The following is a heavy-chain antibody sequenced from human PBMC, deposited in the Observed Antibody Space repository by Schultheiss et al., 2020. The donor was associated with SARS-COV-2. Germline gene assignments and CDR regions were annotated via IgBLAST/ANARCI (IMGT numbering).Heavy chain of an antibody. CDR1: GGSISRGGNS. CDR2: IYHSGSI. D-gene: IGHD3-10*01. CDR3: ARGFGAGPFDI. V-gene: IGHV4-30-2*06. Sequence: SETLSLTCVVSGGSISRGGNSWSWIRQSPGKGLEWMGYIYHSGSIYYNPSLKSRVTISVDTSKNQFSLKLNSVTAADTAVYYCARGFGAGPFDIWGQGTTVTVSS. J-gene: IGHJ3*02.